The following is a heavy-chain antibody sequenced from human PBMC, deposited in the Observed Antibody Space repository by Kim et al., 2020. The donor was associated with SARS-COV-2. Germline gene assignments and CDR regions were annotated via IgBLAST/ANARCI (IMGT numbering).Heavy chain of an antibody. J-gene: IGHJ4*02. CDR1: GFTFSSYS. D-gene: IGHD2-2*01. CDR3: ARDGPGVVVPAAHDY. V-gene: IGHV3-21*01. Sequence: GGSLRLSCAASGFTFSSYSMNWVRQAPGKGLEWVSSISSSSSYIYYADSVKGRFTISRDNAKNSLYLQMNSLRAEDTAVYYCARDGPGVVVPAAHDYWGQGTLVTVSS. CDR2: ISSSSSYI.